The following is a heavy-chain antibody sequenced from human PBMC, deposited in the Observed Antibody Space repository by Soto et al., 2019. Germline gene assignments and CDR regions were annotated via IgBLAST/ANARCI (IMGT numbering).Heavy chain of an antibody. J-gene: IGHJ6*02. V-gene: IGHV1-18*04. Sequence: QVQLVQSGAEVKKPGASVKVYCRASGYTFTNYVISWVRQAPAHGLEWMGWISAYNGNTNFAQKLQGRVTMTTDTSTSTAYMELRSLRSDDTAVYYCARVVATVAGPYGMDVWGQGTTVTVSS. D-gene: IGHD6-19*01. CDR3: ARVVATVAGPYGMDV. CDR1: GYTFTNYV. CDR2: ISAYNGNT.